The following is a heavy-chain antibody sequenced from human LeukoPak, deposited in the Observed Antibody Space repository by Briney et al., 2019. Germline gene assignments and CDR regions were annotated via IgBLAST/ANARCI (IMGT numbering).Heavy chain of an antibody. Sequence: PSETLSLTCTVSGGSISSYYWSWIRQPPGKGLEWIGYIYYSGSTNYNPSLKSRVTISVDTSKNQFSLKLSSVTAADTAVYYCAARTDYDFWSGYYMDWGQGTLVTVSS. J-gene: IGHJ4*02. CDR2: IYYSGST. V-gene: IGHV4-59*08. CDR3: AARTDYDFWSGYYMD. D-gene: IGHD3-3*01. CDR1: GGSISSYY.